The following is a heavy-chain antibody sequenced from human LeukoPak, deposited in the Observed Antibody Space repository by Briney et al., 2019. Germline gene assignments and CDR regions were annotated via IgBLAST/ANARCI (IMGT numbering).Heavy chain of an antibody. CDR2: IKQDGSEK. CDR1: GFIFSSYW. Sequence: GGSLRLSCAASGFIFSSYWMSWVRQAPGKGLEWVANIKQDGSEKYYVDSVKGRFTISRDNAKNSLYLQMNSLRAEDTAVYYCAREGFGLTNYFDYWGQGTLVTVSS. V-gene: IGHV3-7*01. J-gene: IGHJ4*02. D-gene: IGHD3-10*01. CDR3: AREGFGLTNYFDY.